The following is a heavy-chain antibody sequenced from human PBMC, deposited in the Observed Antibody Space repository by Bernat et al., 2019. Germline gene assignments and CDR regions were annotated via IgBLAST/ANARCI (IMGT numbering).Heavy chain of an antibody. CDR2: IHSGGST. V-gene: IGHV3-66*01. CDR3: ARDVLRDFWSGSSNYYYSYMVV. Sequence: EVQLVESGGGLGQPGGSLRRSCVASGLTVSANYRNWVRQAPGKGLEGVSRIHSGGSTHYADSVKGRFTISRDNSKNTLYLQMNTLRVEDTAVYFCARDVLRDFWSGSSNYYYSYMVVWGKLTTVTVSS. J-gene: IGHJ6*03. D-gene: IGHD3-3*01. CDR1: GLTVSANY.